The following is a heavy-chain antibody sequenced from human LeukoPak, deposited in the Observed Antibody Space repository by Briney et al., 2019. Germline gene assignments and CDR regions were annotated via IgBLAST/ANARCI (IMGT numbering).Heavy chain of an antibody. CDR1: GGSISSGGYY. V-gene: IGHV4-30-4*08. CDR3: ASSPAFAYGSGSYYNADFDY. D-gene: IGHD3-10*01. Sequence: SETLSLTCTVSGGSISSGGYYWSWIRQHPGKGLEWIGYIYYSGSTYYNPSLKSRVTISVDTSKNQFSLKLSSVTAADTAVYYCASSPAFAYGSGSYYNADFDYWGQGTLVTVSS. CDR2: IYYSGST. J-gene: IGHJ4*02.